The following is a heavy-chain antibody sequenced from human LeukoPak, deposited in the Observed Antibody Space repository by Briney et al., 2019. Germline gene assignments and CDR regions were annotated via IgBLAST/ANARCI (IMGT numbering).Heavy chain of an antibody. V-gene: IGHV4-59*01. CDR2: IYYSGST. D-gene: IGHD6-19*01. J-gene: IGHJ4*02. CDR3: ARADRQWLVHDY. CDR1: GGSISSYY. Sequence: PSETLSLTCTVSGGSISSYYRSWIRQPPGKGLEWIGYIYYSGSTNYNPSLKSRVTISVDTSKNQFSLKLSSVTAADTAVYYCARADRQWLVHDYWGQGTLVTVSS.